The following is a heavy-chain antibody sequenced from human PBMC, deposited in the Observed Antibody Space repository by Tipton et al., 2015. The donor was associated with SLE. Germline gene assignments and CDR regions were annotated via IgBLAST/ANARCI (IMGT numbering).Heavy chain of an antibody. Sequence: QLVQSGAEVKKPGASVKVSCAASGYNFANHDINWVRQAAGQGLEWIGWMNPKSGNTGYGQTFQGRVTMTRDTSIMTAYLELSSLTSDDTAVYYCARRRDLRLYSSSWDSWGKGTLVTVTS. V-gene: IGHV1-8*01. CDR2: MNPKSGNT. J-gene: IGHJ4*02. D-gene: IGHD6-13*01. CDR1: GYNFANHD. CDR3: ARRRDLRLYSSSWDS.